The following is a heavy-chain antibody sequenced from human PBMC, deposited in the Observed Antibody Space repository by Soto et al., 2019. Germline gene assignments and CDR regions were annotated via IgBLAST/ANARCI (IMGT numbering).Heavy chain of an antibody. Sequence: QVQLVQSGAEVKKPGASVKVSCKASGYTFTSDDINWVRQATGQGREWMGWMNPNSGNTAYAQKFQGRVTMTRDTSISAAYMEFSSLTYEDTAVSYCEKGPRNWGFDYWGQGSLVTVSS. CDR3: EKGPRNWGFDY. D-gene: IGHD7-27*01. CDR2: MNPNSGNT. CDR1: GYTFTSDD. V-gene: IGHV1-8*01. J-gene: IGHJ4*02.